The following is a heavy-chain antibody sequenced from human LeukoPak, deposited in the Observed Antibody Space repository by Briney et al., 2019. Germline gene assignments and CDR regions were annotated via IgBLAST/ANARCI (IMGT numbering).Heavy chain of an antibody. V-gene: IGHV3-30*02. CDR3: AKDLHPQWLARTVDY. CDR2: IRYDGSNK. Sequence: GGSLRLSCAASGFTFSSYGMHWVRQAPGKGLEWVAFIRYDGSNKYYADSAKGRFTISRDNSKNTLYLQMNSLRAEDTAVYYCAKDLHPQWLARTVDYWGQGTLVTVSS. D-gene: IGHD6-19*01. CDR1: GFTFSSYG. J-gene: IGHJ4*02.